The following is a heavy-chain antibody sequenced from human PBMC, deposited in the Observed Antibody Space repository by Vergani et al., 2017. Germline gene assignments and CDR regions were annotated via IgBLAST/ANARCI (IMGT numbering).Heavy chain of an antibody. CDR1: GYSISSGYY. Sequence: QVQLQESGPGLVKPSETLSLTCAVSGYSISSGYYWGWIRQPPGKGLEWIGSIYHSGSTYYNPSLKSRVTISVDTSKNQFSLKLSSLTAADTAVYYCAREPTVTTVRWFDPWGQGTLVTVSS. CDR2: IYHSGST. J-gene: IGHJ5*02. V-gene: IGHV4-38-2*02. CDR3: AREPTVTTVRWFDP. D-gene: IGHD4-17*01.